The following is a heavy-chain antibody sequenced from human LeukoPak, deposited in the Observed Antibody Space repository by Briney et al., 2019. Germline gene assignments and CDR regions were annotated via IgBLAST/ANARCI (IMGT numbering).Heavy chain of an antibody. CDR2: IYDTGST. V-gene: IGHV4-61*08. CDR3: ARVAVLEQQWLVIAC. D-gene: IGHD6-19*01. J-gene: IGHJ4*02. Sequence: ETLSLTCTVSGGSVSGGGYYWSWIRQPPGKGLEWIEYIYDTGSTNYNPSLKSRVTISADTSRDQFSLKLRSVTAADTAVYYCARVAVLEQQWLVIACWGQGTLVSVSS. CDR1: GGSVSGGGYY.